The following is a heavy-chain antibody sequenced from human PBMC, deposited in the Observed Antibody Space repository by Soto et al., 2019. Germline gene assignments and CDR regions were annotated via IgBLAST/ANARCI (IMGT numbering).Heavy chain of an antibody. CDR3: ARGSVGIVVVVAASRWFDP. CDR1: GGSFSGYY. Sequence: SETLSLTCAFYGGSFSGYYWSWIRQPPGKGLEWIGEINHSGSTNYNPSLKSRVTISVDTSKNQFSLELSSVTAADTAVYYCARGSVGIVVVVAASRWFDPWGQGTLVTVSS. CDR2: INHSGST. J-gene: IGHJ5*02. V-gene: IGHV4-34*01. D-gene: IGHD2-15*01.